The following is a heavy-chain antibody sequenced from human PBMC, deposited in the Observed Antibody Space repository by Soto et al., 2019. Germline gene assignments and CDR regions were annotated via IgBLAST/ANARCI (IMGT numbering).Heavy chain of an antibody. Sequence: TDLEWIGYIYYSGSTYYNPSLKSRVTISVDTSKNQFSLKLSSVTAADTAVYYCARDGLMSFDYWGQGTLVTVSS. V-gene: IGHV4-31*02. CDR3: ARDGLMSFDY. J-gene: IGHJ4*02. CDR2: IYYSGST.